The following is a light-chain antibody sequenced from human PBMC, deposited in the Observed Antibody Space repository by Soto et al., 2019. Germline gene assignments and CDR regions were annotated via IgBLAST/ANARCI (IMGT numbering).Light chain of an antibody. Sequence: QSALTQPRSVSGSRGQSVTISCTGTSSDVGRYDYVSWYQQYPGEAPKLIIYDVTERPSGVPDRFSGSKSGNTASLTISGLRAEDEAAYSCCSFAGSYSYVFGSGTKVTVL. CDR1: SSDVGRYDY. V-gene: IGLV2-11*01. CDR2: DVT. CDR3: CSFAGSYSYV. J-gene: IGLJ1*01.